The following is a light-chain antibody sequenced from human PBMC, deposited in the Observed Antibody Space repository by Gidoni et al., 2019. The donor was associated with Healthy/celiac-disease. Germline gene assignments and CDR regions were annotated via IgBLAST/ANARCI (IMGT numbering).Light chain of an antibody. V-gene: IGKV3-20*01. CDR3: QQYGSSPRT. J-gene: IGKJ1*01. Sequence: EIVVTQHPRTLSLSPADTATPACSGSQRVSSSYLAWYQQKPGQAPRLLIYGASSRATGIPARFSGSGSGTDFTLTISSLEPEDFAVYYCQQYGSSPRTFGQGTKVEIK. CDR2: GAS. CDR1: QRVSSSY.